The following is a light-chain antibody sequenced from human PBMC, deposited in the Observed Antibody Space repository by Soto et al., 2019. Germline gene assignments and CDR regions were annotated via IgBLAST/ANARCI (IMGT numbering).Light chain of an antibody. CDR2: GAS. Sequence: NVMRQSPGPLSVSTAERATLSCMASQSVRSNLAWYQQKPGQAPRLLIYGASTSATGIPAGLSGSGSGTEFTLTISILQSEDYAVYYCQQDNNWPPTFGQGSKVDIK. CDR1: QSVRSN. J-gene: IGKJ1*01. V-gene: IGKV3-15*01. CDR3: QQDNNWPPT.